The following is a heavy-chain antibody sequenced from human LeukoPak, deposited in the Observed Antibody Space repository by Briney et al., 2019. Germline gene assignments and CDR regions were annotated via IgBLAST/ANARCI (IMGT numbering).Heavy chain of an antibody. CDR2: INTSGGTT. CDR1: GFSFSSYG. Sequence: GGSLRLSCAASGFSFSSYGISWVRQAPGKGLEWVSTINTSGGTTYYADSVKGRFTVSRDNSKNTLYLQMSSLSAEDTAVYYCAKDDGGSYYIYYYYMDVWGKGTTVTISS. D-gene: IGHD1-26*01. V-gene: IGHV3-23*01. J-gene: IGHJ6*03. CDR3: AKDDGGSYYIYYYYMDV.